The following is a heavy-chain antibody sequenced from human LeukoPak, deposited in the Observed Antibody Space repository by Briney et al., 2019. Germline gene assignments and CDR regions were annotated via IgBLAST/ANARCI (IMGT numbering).Heavy chain of an antibody. CDR3: ARGVLREQQLGLDY. Sequence: SGTLSLTCAVSGGSISSGGYSWSWIRQPPGKGLEWIGYIYHSGSTYYNPSLKSRVTISVDRSKNQFSLKLSSVTAADTAVYYCARGVLREQQLGLDYWGQGTLVTVSS. CDR2: IYHSGST. CDR1: GGSISSGGYS. D-gene: IGHD6-13*01. V-gene: IGHV4-30-2*01. J-gene: IGHJ4*02.